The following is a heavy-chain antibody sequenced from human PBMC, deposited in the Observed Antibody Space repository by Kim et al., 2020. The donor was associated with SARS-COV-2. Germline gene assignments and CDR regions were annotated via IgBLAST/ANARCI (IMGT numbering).Heavy chain of an antibody. Sequence: GGSLRLSCSASGFTFSSYAMHWVRQAPGKGLEYVSTISTNGGDIYYSDPVKGRFTISRDNSKNTLFLQMSSLTTEDTAVYHCVKALEGHTLNEPFDVWGQGTVVSVSS. CDR2: ISTNGGDI. D-gene: IGHD3-3*01. V-gene: IGHV3-64D*08. CDR1: GFTFSSYA. CDR3: VKALEGHTLNEPFDV. J-gene: IGHJ3*01.